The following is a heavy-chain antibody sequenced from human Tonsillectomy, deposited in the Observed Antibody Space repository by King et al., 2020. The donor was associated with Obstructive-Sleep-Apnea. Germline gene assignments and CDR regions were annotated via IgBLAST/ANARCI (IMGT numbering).Heavy chain of an antibody. CDR2: ITWNGDNA. V-gene: IGHV3-9*01. CDR3: ATVADY. Sequence: VQLVESGGGLVQPGGSLRLSCAGAGFTFDAFAMYLVRQAPGKGLEWVSGITWNGDNAGYADSVRGRFTISRDNAKNSLYLHMTSLRSDETAMYYCATVADYWGQGTLITVSS. CDR1: GFTFDAFA. J-gene: IGHJ4*02.